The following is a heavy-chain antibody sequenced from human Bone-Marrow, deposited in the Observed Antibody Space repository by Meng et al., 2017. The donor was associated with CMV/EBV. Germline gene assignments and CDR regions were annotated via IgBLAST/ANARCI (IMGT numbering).Heavy chain of an antibody. D-gene: IGHD2-2*01. CDR3: ARDLLYCSSTSCRPFDY. CDR1: GYTFTGYY. J-gene: IGHJ4*02. V-gene: IGHV1-2*02. CDR2: INPNSGGT. Sequence: ASVKVSCKASGYTFTGYYMHWVRQAPGQGLEWMGWINPNSGGTNYAQKFQGRVTMTRDTSISTVYMELSRLRSDDTAVYYCARDLLYCSSTSCRPFDYWGQGTLVTVSS.